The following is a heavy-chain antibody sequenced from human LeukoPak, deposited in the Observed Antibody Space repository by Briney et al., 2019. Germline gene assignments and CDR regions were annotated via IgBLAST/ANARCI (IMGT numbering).Heavy chain of an antibody. V-gene: IGHV3-23*01. CDR2: ISGSGGST. CDR3: AKVDGYSYGNIDY. CDR1: GFTFSSYA. D-gene: IGHD5-18*01. Sequence: GGSLRLSCAASGFTFSSYAMSWVRQAPGKGLEWVSAISGSGGSTYYADSVKGRFTISRDNSKNTLHLQMNGLRAEDTAVYYCAKVDGYSYGNIDYWGQGTLVTVSS. J-gene: IGHJ4*02.